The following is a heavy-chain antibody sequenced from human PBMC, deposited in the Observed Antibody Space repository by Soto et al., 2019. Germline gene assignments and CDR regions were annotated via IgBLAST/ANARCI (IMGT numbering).Heavy chain of an antibody. CDR1: GGTFGSYA. CDR2: IVPIFGTA. D-gene: IGHD2-15*01. J-gene: IGHJ4*02. CDR3: ARVRYCSGGSCYYQIFDY. V-gene: IGHV1-69*13. Sequence: SVKVSCSASGGTFGSYAISWVRQSPGQGLEWMGGIVPIFGTANYAQKFQGRVTITADESTSTAYMELSGLRSEDTAVYYCARVRYCSGGSCYYQIFDYWGQETLVTVSS.